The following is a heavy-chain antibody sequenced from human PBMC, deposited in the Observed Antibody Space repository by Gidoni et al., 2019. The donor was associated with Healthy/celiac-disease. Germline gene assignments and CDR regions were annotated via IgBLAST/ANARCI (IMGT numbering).Heavy chain of an antibody. CDR3: AKDRGSGPSGFSYDSSGYSSDFDY. CDR2: ISGIGGST. Sequence: EVQLLESGGGLVQHGGSLRLSCATSGFPFSSYALSLVLQAPGKGLECVSAISGIGGSTYYADSVKGRFTISRDNSKNTLYLQMNFLRAEDTAVYYCAKDRGSGPSGFSYDSSGYSSDFDYWGQGTLVTVSS. CDR1: GFPFSSYA. V-gene: IGHV3-23*01. J-gene: IGHJ4*02. D-gene: IGHD3-22*01.